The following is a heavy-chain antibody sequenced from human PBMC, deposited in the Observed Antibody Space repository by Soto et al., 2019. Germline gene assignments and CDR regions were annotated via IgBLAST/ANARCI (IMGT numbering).Heavy chain of an antibody. CDR3: ARAALGYCSGGSCYPDY. Sequence: QVQLVQSGAEVKKPGASVKVSCKASGYTFTGYYMHWVRQAPGQGLEWMGWINPNSGGTNYAQKFQGWVTMTRDTSISTAYMELSRLRSDDTAVYYCARAALGYCSGGSCYPDYWGQGTLVIVSS. CDR2: INPNSGGT. J-gene: IGHJ4*02. V-gene: IGHV1-2*04. D-gene: IGHD2-15*01. CDR1: GYTFTGYY.